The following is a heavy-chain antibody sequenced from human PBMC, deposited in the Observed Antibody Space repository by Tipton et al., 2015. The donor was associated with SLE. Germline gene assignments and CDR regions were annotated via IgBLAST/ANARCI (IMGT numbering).Heavy chain of an antibody. CDR1: GFPFSNYW. J-gene: IGHJ2*01. CDR2: IKQDGSEK. Sequence: SLRLSCAASGFPFSNYWMSWVRQAPGKGLEWVASIKQDGSEKYYVDSVKGRFTISRDNPKNSLYLQMNSLRAEDTAVYYCARGGGVVTFWGVIASVGWYFDLWGRGTLVTVSS. V-gene: IGHV3-7*01. D-gene: IGHD3-16*02. CDR3: ARGGGVVTFWGVIASVGWYFDL.